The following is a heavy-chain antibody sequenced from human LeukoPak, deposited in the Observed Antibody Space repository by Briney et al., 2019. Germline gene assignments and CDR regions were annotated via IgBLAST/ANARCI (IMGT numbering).Heavy chain of an antibody. J-gene: IGHJ5*02. V-gene: IGHV1-8*01. CDR2: MNPNSGNT. D-gene: IGHD6-6*01. Sequence: GASVKVSCKASGYTFTSYDINWVRQATGQGLEWMGWMNPNSGNTGYAQKFQGRVTMTRNTSISTAYMELSSLRSEDTAVYYCARGEYREDWFDPWGQGTLVTVSS. CDR1: GYTFTSYD. CDR3: ARGEYREDWFDP.